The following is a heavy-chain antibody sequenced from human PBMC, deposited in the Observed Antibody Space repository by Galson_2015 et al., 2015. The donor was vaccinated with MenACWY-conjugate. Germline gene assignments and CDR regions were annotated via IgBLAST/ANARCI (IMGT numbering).Heavy chain of an antibody. D-gene: IGHD1-1*01. CDR2: IDWLGDR. Sequence: PALVKPTQTLTLTCSVSGLSLTSSGMSVTWVRQSPGKALDWLAVIDWLGDRYYSTSLKTRLTISRDTSKNQVVLSLTDVDPIDTGTYFCARATTGHNHFYYYMDVWGKGTAVIVS. CDR1: GLSLTSSGMS. CDR3: ARATTGHNHFYYYMDV. V-gene: IGHV2-70*20. J-gene: IGHJ6*03.